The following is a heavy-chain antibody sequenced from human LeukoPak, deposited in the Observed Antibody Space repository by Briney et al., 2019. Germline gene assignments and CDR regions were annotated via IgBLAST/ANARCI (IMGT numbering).Heavy chain of an antibody. CDR2: IYHSGST. Sequence: SETLSLTCTVSGYPISSGYYWGWIRQPPGKGLEWIGSIYHSGSTYYNPSLKSRVTISVDTSKNQFSLKLSSVTAADTAVYYCARDLDSSSSEFDYWGQGTLVTVSS. D-gene: IGHD6-6*01. J-gene: IGHJ4*02. V-gene: IGHV4-38-2*02. CDR3: ARDLDSSSSEFDY. CDR1: GYPISSGYY.